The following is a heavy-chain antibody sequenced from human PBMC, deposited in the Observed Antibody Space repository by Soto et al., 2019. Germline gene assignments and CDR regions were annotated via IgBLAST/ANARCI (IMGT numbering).Heavy chain of an antibody. CDR1: GFTFSDYY. CDR3: ARLVGYYYDSSGYNYFDY. CDR2: ISSSGSTI. Sequence: GGFLRLSCAASGFTFSDYYMSWIRQAPGKGLEWVSYISSSGSTIYYADSVKGRFTISRDNAKNSLYLQMNSLRAEDTAVCYCARLVGYYYDSSGYNYFDYWGQGTLVTVSS. V-gene: IGHV3-11*01. J-gene: IGHJ4*02. D-gene: IGHD3-22*01.